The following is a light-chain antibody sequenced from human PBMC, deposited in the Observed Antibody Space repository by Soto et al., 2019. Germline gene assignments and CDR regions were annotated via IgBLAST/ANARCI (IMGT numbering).Light chain of an antibody. CDR3: QQYSSSPDT. J-gene: IGKJ2*01. V-gene: IGKV3-20*01. CDR2: GAS. CDR1: QSVSSSY. Sequence: EIVLTQSPGTLSLSPGERATLSCRASQSVSSSYLAWYQQKPGQAPRLLIYGASSRATGIPDRFSGSGSVTDFTLTISRLEPEDFAVYYCQQYSSSPDTVGQGTKLEIK.